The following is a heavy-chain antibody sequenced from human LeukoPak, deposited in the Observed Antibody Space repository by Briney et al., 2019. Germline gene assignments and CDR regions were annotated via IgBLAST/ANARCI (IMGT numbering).Heavy chain of an antibody. CDR2: ISASGGST. D-gene: IGHD7-27*01. V-gene: IGHV3-23*01. CDR3: AKDRPLNWGYYFDY. Sequence: GGSLRLSCAASGFTFSSYTMSWVRQAPGKGLEWVSAISASGGSTYYVDSVKGRFTISRDTSKNTLFLQMSSLRAEDTAIYYCAKDRPLNWGYYFDYWGQGTLVTVSS. J-gene: IGHJ4*02. CDR1: GFTFSSYT.